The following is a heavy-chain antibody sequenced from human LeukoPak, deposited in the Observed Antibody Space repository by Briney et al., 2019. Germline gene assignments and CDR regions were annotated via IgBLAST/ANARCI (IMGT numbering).Heavy chain of an antibody. CDR2: ISSGGGST. J-gene: IGHJ6*02. CDR3: SGDSGWYYGMDV. Sequence: PGGSLRLSCAASGFTFSSYAMSWVRQAPGKGLEWVSAISSGGGSTYDADSVKGRFTISRDNAKNSLYLQMNSLRAEDTAVYYCSGDSGWYYGMDVWGQGTTVTVSS. V-gene: IGHV3-23*01. CDR1: GFTFSSYA. D-gene: IGHD2-21*01.